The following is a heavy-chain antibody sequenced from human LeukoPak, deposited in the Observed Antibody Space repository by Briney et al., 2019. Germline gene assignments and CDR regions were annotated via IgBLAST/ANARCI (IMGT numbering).Heavy chain of an antibody. CDR1: GFTFSSYV. Sequence: LSGGSLRLSCAASGFTFSSYVMSWVRQAPGKGLEYVSAISTNGGSTYYADSVKGRFTISRDNSKNTLYLQMSSLRAEDTAVYYCVKTAGTAAEDYWGQGTLVTVSS. CDR2: ISTNGGST. CDR3: VKTAGTAAEDY. J-gene: IGHJ4*02. D-gene: IGHD6-13*01. V-gene: IGHV3-64D*06.